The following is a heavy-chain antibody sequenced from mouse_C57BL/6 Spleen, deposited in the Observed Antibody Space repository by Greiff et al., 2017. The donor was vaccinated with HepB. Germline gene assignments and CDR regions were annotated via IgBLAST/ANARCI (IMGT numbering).Heavy chain of an antibody. J-gene: IGHJ2*01. D-gene: IGHD2-4*01. CDR3: ARLNYDYDLDY. Sequence: VKLQQPGAELVKPGASVKLSCKASGYTFTSYWMHWVKQRPGQGLEWIGMIHPNSGSTNYNEKFKSKATLTVDKSSSTAYMQLSSLTSEDSAVYYCARLNYDYDLDYWGQGTTLTVSS. CDR1: GYTFTSYW. CDR2: IHPNSGST. V-gene: IGHV1-64*01.